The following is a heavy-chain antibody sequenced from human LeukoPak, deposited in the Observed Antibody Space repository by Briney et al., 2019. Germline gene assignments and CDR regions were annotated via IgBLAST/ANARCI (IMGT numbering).Heavy chain of an antibody. V-gene: IGHV4-39*07. J-gene: IGHJ5*02. D-gene: IGHD4-11*01. CDR3: AREDYSMFSADPDLYFNWFDP. Sequence: SETLSLTCTVSGGSISSSSYYWGWIRQPPGKGLEWIVSIYYSGSTYYNPSLKSRVTISVDTSKNQFSLKPSSVTAADTAVYYCAREDYSMFSADPDLYFNWFDPWGQGTLVTVSS. CDR2: IYYSGST. CDR1: GGSISSSSYY.